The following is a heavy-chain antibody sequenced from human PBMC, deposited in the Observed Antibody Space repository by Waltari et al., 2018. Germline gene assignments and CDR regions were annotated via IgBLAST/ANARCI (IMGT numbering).Heavy chain of an antibody. CDR3: TPKTNF. J-gene: IGHJ4*02. CDR1: GFTFSNAW. CDR2: IKTKGEGGTT. V-gene: IGHV3-15*01. Sequence: VQVVESGGGLVKPGGSLRVSCAASGFTFSNAWINWVRQAPGKGLEWVGRIKTKGEGGTTDYAAPVKGRFTISRDDSSNMAYLQMKSLRTEDTAIYYCTPKTNFWGQGTLVTVSS.